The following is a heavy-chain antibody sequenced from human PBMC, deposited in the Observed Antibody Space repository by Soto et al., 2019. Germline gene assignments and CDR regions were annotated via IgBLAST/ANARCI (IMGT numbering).Heavy chain of an antibody. CDR2: ISSSSSTI. Sequence: GGSLRLSCAASGFTFSSYSMNWVRQAPGKGLEWVSYISSSSSTIYYADSVKGRFTISRDNAKNSLYLQMNSLRAEDTAVYYVARDFDYYYMDVWGKGTTVTVSS. CDR3: ARDFDYYYMDV. CDR1: GFTFSSYS. J-gene: IGHJ6*03. V-gene: IGHV3-48*01.